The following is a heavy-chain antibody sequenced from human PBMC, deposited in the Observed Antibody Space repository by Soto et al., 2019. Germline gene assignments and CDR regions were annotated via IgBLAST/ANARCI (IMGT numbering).Heavy chain of an antibody. D-gene: IGHD4-4*01. J-gene: IGHJ4*02. CDR3: GRDRGYSSFDY. Sequence: GGSLRLSCVASGFTFTNYWMSWVRQPPGKGLEWVANMKPDGGEINYVDSVKGRFTISRDNAKNLMYLQMNSLSVEDTAVYYCGRDRGYSSFDYWGQGTPVTVSS. CDR1: GFTFTNYW. CDR2: MKPDGGEI. V-gene: IGHV3-7*03.